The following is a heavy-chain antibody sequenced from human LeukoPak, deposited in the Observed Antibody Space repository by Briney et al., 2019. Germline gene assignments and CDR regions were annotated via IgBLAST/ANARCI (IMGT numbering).Heavy chain of an antibody. CDR2: IGYTGNT. V-gene: IGHV4-59*08. J-gene: IGHJ3*02. CDR1: GGSISGFY. CDR3: ARQQWFGELSAFDT. Sequence: PSETLSLTCTISGGSISGFYWDWIRQSPGTGLEWIGYIGYTGNTRYNPSLKSRLTISLDTSKNQFSLKLNSVTAADTAVYYCARQQWFGELSAFDTWGQGTMVTVSS. D-gene: IGHD3-10*01.